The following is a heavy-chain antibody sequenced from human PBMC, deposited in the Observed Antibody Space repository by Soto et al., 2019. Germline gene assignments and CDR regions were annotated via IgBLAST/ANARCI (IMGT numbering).Heavy chain of an antibody. D-gene: IGHD3-10*01. Sequence: LTCVISGDSVSSNSAGWNWIRQSPSRGLEWLGRTYYKSKWNNDYALSVKSRITINPDTSKNQFSLHLYSVTPEDTAVYYCTGITWFRGMDVWGQGTPVTVSS. J-gene: IGHJ6*02. V-gene: IGHV6-1*01. CDR1: GDSVSSNSAG. CDR3: TGITWFRGMDV. CDR2: TYYKSKWNN.